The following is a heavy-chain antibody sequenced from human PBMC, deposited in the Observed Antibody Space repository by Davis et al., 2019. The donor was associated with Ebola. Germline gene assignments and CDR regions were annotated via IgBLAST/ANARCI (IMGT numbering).Heavy chain of an antibody. D-gene: IGHD2-15*01. Sequence: ASVKVSCKASGYTLTSYGINWVRQAPGQGLEWMGWISAYNGNTKYSQKFQGRVTMTRDTSTSTVYMELSSLRSEDTAVYYCAREDIVVVVAATGGPGYYGMDVWGKGTTVTVSS. CDR3: AREDIVVVVAATGGPGYYGMDV. CDR1: GYTLTSYG. CDR2: ISAYNGNT. J-gene: IGHJ6*04. V-gene: IGHV1-18*04.